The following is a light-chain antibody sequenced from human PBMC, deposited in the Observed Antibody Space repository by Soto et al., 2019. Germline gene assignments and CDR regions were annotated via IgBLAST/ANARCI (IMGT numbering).Light chain of an antibody. CDR2: DVS. CDR3: SSYTTSDTYV. CDR1: SSVVGAYNY. J-gene: IGLJ1*01. Sequence: QSVLTQPASVSGSPGQSIAISCTGTSSVVGAYNYVSWYQQHPGKAPKLMIYDVSNRPSGVSDRFSGSKSGNTASLTISGLQAEDEADYYCSSYTTSDTYVFGSGNKVTVL. V-gene: IGLV2-14*01.